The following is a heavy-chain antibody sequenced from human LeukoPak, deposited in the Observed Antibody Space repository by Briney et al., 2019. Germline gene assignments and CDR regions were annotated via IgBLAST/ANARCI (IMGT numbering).Heavy chain of an antibody. V-gene: IGHV4-34*01. CDR3: ARGSTYYDFWSGYYKNDAFDI. CDR2: VNHSGST. D-gene: IGHD3-3*01. Sequence: SETLSLTCAVYGGSFSGYYWSWIRQPPGKGLEWIGEVNHSGSTNYNPSLKSRVTISVDTSKNQFSLKLSSVTAADTAVYYCARGSTYYDFWSGYYKNDAFDIWGQGTMVTVSS. CDR1: GGSFSGYY. J-gene: IGHJ3*02.